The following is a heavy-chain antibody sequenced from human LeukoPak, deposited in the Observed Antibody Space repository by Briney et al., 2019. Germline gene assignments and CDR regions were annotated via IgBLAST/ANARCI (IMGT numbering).Heavy chain of an antibody. Sequence: GGSLRLSCAASGFTFSSYAMSWVRQAPGKGLEWVSYISSSSSTIYYADSVKGRFTISRDNAKNSLYLQMNSLRAEDTAVYYCARDGVTDFDYWGQGTLVTVSS. CDR3: ARDGVTDFDY. V-gene: IGHV3-48*01. J-gene: IGHJ4*02. D-gene: IGHD5-18*01. CDR1: GFTFSSYA. CDR2: ISSSSSTI.